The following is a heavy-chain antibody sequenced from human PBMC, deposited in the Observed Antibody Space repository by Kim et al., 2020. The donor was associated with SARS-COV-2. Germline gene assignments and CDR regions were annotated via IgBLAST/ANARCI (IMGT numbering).Heavy chain of an antibody. CDR2: ISSSGSTI. Sequence: GGSLRLSCAASGFTFSSYEMNWVRQAPGKGLEWVSYISSSGSTIYYADSVKGRFTISRDNAKNSLYLQMNSLRAEDTAVYYCARDNRRYYYYGMDVWGQGTTVTVSS. V-gene: IGHV3-48*03. CDR3: ARDNRRYYYYGMDV. CDR1: GFTFSSYE. J-gene: IGHJ6*02.